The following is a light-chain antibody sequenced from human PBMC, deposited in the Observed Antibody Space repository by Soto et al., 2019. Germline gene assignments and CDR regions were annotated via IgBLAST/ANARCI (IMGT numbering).Light chain of an antibody. CDR1: QTISND. CDR2: GAS. V-gene: IGKV3-15*01. Sequence: EVVMTQSPATVSVSPGEGVTLSCRASQTISNDLAWYQQKPGQAPSLLIYGASTRANGVPARFSGGGSGTEFTLTISSLQSEDFAFYYCQQNNKWPPVTFGGGTKVEIK. CDR3: QQNNKWPPVT. J-gene: IGKJ4*01.